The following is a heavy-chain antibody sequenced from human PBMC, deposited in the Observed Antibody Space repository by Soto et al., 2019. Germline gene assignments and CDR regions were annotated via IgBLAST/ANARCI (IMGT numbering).Heavy chain of an antibody. D-gene: IGHD6-13*01. Sequence: QLQLQESGPGLVKPSETLSLTCTVSGGSFSSSGYFWAWIRQPPGKALEWIGSVSSSGNTYYNPSLQSRVTISLDTSQNQFSLKLNSVTAADTAVYSCARRGKAAARHFDYWGQGILVTVSS. CDR3: ARRGKAAARHFDY. J-gene: IGHJ4*02. CDR2: VSSSGNT. CDR1: GGSFSSSGYF. V-gene: IGHV4-39*01.